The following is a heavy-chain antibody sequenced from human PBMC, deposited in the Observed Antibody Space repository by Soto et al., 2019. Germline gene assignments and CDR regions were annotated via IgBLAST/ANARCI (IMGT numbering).Heavy chain of an antibody. Sequence: PGGSLRLSCAASGSTLSSYAMSWVRQAPGKGLEWVSAISGSGGSTYYADSVKGRFTISRDNSKNTLYLQMNSLRAEDMAVYYCAKDSLRSGTRRGPTPNNWFDPWGRGTLVTVSS. CDR1: GSTLSSYA. J-gene: IGHJ5*02. CDR2: ISGSGGST. CDR3: AKDSLRSGTRRGPTPNNWFDP. V-gene: IGHV3-23*01. D-gene: IGHD1-26*01.